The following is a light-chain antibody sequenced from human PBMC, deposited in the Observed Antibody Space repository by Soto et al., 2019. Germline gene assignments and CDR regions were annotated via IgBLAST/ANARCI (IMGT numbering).Light chain of an antibody. CDR3: QHYNSYSEA. J-gene: IGKJ1*01. V-gene: IGKV1-5*03. CDR2: KAS. Sequence: DIQMTQSPSTLSGSVGDRVTITCRASQTISSWLAWYQQKPGRAPNLLIYKASTLKSGVPSRFSGSGSGTEFTLTISSLQPDDCATYYGQHYNSYSEAFGQGTKVDIK. CDR1: QTISSW.